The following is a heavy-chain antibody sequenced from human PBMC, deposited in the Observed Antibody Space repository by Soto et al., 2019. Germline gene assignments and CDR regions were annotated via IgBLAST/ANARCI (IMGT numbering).Heavy chain of an antibody. Sequence: QVQLVQSGAEVKKPGASVKVSCKASGYTFTSYGISWVRQAPGQGLEWMGWISAYNGNTTYAQKLQGRVTMTTDTSTSTAYMEMRSLRSDDTAVYYCARDSGDIAAAGTCWFDPWGQGTLVTVFS. V-gene: IGHV1-18*01. CDR3: ARDSGDIAAAGTCWFDP. D-gene: IGHD6-13*01. J-gene: IGHJ5*02. CDR1: GYTFTSYG. CDR2: ISAYNGNT.